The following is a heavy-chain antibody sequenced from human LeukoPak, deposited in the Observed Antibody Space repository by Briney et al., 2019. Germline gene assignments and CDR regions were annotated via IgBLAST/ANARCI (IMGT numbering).Heavy chain of an antibody. CDR3: ARSSAEIYGELTIPSYSFAY. CDR2: ISYDGSNK. CDR1: GFTLSKYA. Sequence: GGSLRLSCAASGFTLSKYAMHWVRQAPGKGLDWVAIISYDGSNKNYADSVKGRFTISRDTSKNTVYLQVTSLRTEDTAVYFCARSSAEIYGELTIPSYSFAYWGQGTLVTVSS. J-gene: IGHJ4*02. D-gene: IGHD1-7*01. V-gene: IGHV3-30*04.